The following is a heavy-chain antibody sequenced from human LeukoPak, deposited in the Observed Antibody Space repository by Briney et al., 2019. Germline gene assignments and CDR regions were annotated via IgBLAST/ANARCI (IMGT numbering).Heavy chain of an antibody. Sequence: GGSMRLSCAASGFTFSSYAMSWVRQAPGKGLEWVSVISGGGGSTYYADSVKGRFTISRDNSKNTLYLQMNSLRAEDTAVYYCAKAESSSWTYYFDYWGQGTLVTVSS. CDR3: AKAESSSWTYYFDY. V-gene: IGHV3-23*01. D-gene: IGHD6-13*01. J-gene: IGHJ4*02. CDR2: ISGGGGST. CDR1: GFTFSSYA.